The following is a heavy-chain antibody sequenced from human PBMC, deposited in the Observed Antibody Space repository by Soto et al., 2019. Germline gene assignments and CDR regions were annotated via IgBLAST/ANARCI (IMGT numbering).Heavy chain of an antibody. Sequence: GGSLRLSCAASGFTFSSYSMNWVRQAPGKGLEWVSSISSSSSYIYCADSVKGRFTISRDNAKNSLYLQMNSLRAEDTAVYYCARDLDDSSGYFGYWGQGTLVTVSS. CDR1: GFTFSSYS. J-gene: IGHJ4*02. CDR2: ISSSSSYI. CDR3: ARDLDDSSGYFGY. D-gene: IGHD3-22*01. V-gene: IGHV3-21*01.